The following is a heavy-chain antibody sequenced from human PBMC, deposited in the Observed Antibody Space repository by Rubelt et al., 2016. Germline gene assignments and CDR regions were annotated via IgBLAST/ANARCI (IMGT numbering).Heavy chain of an antibody. D-gene: IGHD5-24*01. V-gene: IGHV1-2*06. CDR2: ITPNSGAT. CDR1: GYIFTGYY. Sequence: QVQLVQSGAEVKKPGASVKVSCKASGYIFTGYYIHWVRQAPGQGLEWMGRITPNSGATNYAQKFQDRVTMTRDTSISTAYMEVRRLRSGDTAVYYCVRGGGYKYGDYWGQGSLVTVSS. J-gene: IGHJ4*02. CDR3: VRGGGYKYGDY.